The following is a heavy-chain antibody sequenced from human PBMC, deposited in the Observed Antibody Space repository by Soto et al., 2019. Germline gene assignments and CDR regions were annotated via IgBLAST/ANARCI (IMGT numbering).Heavy chain of an antibody. V-gene: IGHV5-51*01. D-gene: IGHD6-19*01. CDR1: GYSFTSYW. J-gene: IGHJ4*02. Sequence: GESLKISCKGSGYSFTSYWIGWVRQMPGKGLEWMGIIYPGDSDTRYSPSFQGQVTISADKSISTAYLQWSSLKASDTAMYYCARRIAVAPEVYYFDYWGQGTLVTVSS. CDR2: IYPGDSDT. CDR3: ARRIAVAPEVYYFDY.